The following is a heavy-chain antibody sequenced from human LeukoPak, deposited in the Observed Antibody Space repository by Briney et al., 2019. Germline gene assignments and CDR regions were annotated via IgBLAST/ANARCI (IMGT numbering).Heavy chain of an antibody. CDR3: AKNGEYCSSTSGRPYYYYGMDV. Sequence: GGSLRLSCAASGFTFSSYAMSWVRQAPGKGLEWVSAISGSGGSTYYADSVKGRFTISRDNSKNTLYLQMNSLRAEDTAVYYGAKNGEYCSSTSGRPYYYYGMDVWGKGTTVPSPQ. V-gene: IGHV3-23*01. J-gene: IGHJ6*04. CDR2: ISGSGGST. D-gene: IGHD2-2*01. CDR1: GFTFSSYA.